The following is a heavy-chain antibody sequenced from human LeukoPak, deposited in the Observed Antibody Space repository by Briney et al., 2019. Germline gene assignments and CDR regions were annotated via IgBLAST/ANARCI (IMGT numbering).Heavy chain of an antibody. J-gene: IGHJ4*02. CDR1: GYTFTSNY. CDR3: ARDQEGFDY. CDR2: IYPRDGST. V-gene: IGHV1-46*01. Sequence: GASVQVSCKASGYTFTSNYIHWVRQAPGQGLEWMGMIYPRDGSTSYAQKFQGRVTVTRDTSTSTVHMELSSLRSEDTAVYYCARDQEGFDYWGQGTLVTVSS.